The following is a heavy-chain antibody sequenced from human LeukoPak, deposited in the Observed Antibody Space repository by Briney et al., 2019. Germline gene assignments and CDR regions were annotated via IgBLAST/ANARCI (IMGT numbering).Heavy chain of an antibody. V-gene: IGHV3-23*01. CDR3: AKDIVVVTGNYYYGMDV. J-gene: IGHJ6*02. Sequence: GGSLRLSCAASGFTFTSYAMSWVRQAPGKGLEWVSAITGSGDTTYYAASVKGRFTISRDNSKNTLYLQMSSLRAEDTAIYYCAKDIVVVTGNYYYGMDVWGQGTTVTVSS. D-gene: IGHD2-21*02. CDR2: ITGSGDTT. CDR1: GFTFTSYA.